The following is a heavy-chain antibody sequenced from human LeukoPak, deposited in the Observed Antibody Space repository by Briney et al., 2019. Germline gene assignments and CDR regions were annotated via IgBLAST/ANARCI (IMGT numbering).Heavy chain of an antibody. CDR1: GFTVSSNY. V-gene: IGHV3-53*01. J-gene: IGHJ4*02. CDR3: ARHRRYCSGDTCYSGHDY. Sequence: GGSLRLSCAASGFTVSSNYMSWVRQAPGKGLEFVSIIYSGGSTYYADSLKGRFTISRDNSKNTLYVQMNSLRVEDTAVYYCARHRRYCSGDTCYSGHDYWGQGTLVIVSS. CDR2: IYSGGST. D-gene: IGHD2-15*01.